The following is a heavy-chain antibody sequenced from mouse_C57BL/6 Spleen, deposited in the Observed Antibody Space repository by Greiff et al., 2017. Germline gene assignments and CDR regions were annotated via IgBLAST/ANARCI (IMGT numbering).Heavy chain of an antibody. CDR1: GFTFSDYG. Sequence: EVKVVESGGGLVKPGGSLKLSCAASGFTFSDYGMHWVRQAPEKGLEWVAYISSGSSTIYYADTVKGRFTIPRDNAKNTLFLQMTSLRSEDTAMYYCASGEIYDGYYYAMDYWGQGTSVTVSS. CDR3: ASGEIYDGYYYAMDY. CDR2: ISSGSSTI. V-gene: IGHV5-17*01. J-gene: IGHJ4*01. D-gene: IGHD2-3*01.